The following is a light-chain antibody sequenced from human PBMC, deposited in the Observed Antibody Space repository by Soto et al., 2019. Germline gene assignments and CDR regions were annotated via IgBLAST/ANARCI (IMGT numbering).Light chain of an antibody. V-gene: IGKV1-5*03. J-gene: IGKJ1*01. CDR1: QSISSW. Sequence: DIQMTQSPSTLSASVGDRVTITCRASQSISSWLAWYQQKPGKAPKLLIYKASSLESGVPSRFSGSGSGTEFTLTISSLQPDDFATYYCQQYNSYSRAFGQGNKVEL. CDR2: KAS. CDR3: QQYNSYSRA.